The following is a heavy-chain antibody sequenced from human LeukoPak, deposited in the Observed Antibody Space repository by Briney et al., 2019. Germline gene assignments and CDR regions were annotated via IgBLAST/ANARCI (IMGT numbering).Heavy chain of an antibody. CDR2: ISSSGSTI. CDR1: GFTFSSYA. J-gene: IGHJ4*02. D-gene: IGHD5-18*01. CDR3: AREAVDTAMVDY. Sequence: PGGSLRLSCAASGFTFSSYAMSWIRQAPGKGLEWVSYISSSGSTIYYADSVKGRFTISRDNAKNSLYLQMNSLRAEDTAVYYCAREAVDTAMVDYWGQGTLVTVSS. V-gene: IGHV3-11*01.